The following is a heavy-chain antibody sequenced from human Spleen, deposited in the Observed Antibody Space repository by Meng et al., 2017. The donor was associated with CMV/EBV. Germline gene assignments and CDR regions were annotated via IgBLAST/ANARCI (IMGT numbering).Heavy chain of an antibody. D-gene: IGHD3-10*01. CDR2: IVPILGIV. Sequence: KASGDTFSNYALTWVRQAPGQGLEWMGRIVPILGIVNYAQKFQGRVTMTADKATSTVYMELSSLRSEDTAVFYCARVGGYSGNWLDPWGQGTLVTVSS. J-gene: IGHJ5*02. V-gene: IGHV1-69*04. CDR3: ARVGGYSGNWLDP. CDR1: GDTFSNYA.